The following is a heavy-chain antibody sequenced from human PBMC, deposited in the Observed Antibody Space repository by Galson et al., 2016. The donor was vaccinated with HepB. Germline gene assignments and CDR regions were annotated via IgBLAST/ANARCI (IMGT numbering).Heavy chain of an antibody. D-gene: IGHD3-16*01. CDR2: INVGNGNT. J-gene: IGHJ6*02. CDR1: GYTFTSYA. Sequence: SVKVSCKASGYTFTSYAMHWVRQAPGQRLEWMGWINVGNGNTKYSQNFQGRVTISRDTSATTAYMELSSLRSQDTAVYYCAKRGAGSLDVWGQGTAVTVSS. V-gene: IGHV1-3*01. CDR3: AKRGAGSLDV.